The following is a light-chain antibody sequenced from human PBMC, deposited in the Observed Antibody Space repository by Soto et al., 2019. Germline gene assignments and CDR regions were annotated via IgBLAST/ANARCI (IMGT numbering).Light chain of an antibody. V-gene: IGKV1-33*01. J-gene: IGKJ4*01. CDR2: DAS. CDR3: QQYYNLPLT. Sequence: IRMTQSPSSLSASVGDGVTITCQASQHIAHYLSWFRLKPGKAPNLLIYDASNLETGVPSRFSGNGSGTDFTFTINSLQPEDIGTYYCQQYYNLPLTFGGGTKVDIK. CDR1: QHIAHY.